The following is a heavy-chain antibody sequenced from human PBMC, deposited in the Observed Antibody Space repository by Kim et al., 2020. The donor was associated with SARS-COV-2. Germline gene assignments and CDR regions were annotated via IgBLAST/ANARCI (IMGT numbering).Heavy chain of an antibody. D-gene: IGHD3-22*01. CDR1: GYTLTELS. V-gene: IGHV1-24*01. Sequence: ASVKVSCKVSGYTLTELSMHWVRQAPGKGLEWMGGFDPEDGETIYAQKFQGRVTMTEDTSTDTAYMELSSLRSEDTAVYYCATISTMIVVVPIIRGAFDIWGQGTMVTVSS. CDR3: ATISTMIVVVPIIRGAFDI. J-gene: IGHJ3*02. CDR2: FDPEDGET.